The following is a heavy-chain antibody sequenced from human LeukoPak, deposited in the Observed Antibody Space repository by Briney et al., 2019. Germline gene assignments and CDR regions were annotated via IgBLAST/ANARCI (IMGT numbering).Heavy chain of an antibody. CDR1: GGSFSGYY. V-gene: IGHV4-34*01. CDR3: ARVTGERNRRIAAAGTGRWFDP. J-gene: IGHJ5*02. CDR2: INHSGST. D-gene: IGHD6-13*01. Sequence: SETMSLTCAVYGGSFSGYYWSWIRQPPGKGLEWIGEINHSGSTNYNPSLKSRVTISVDTSKNQFSLKLSSVTAADTAVYYCARVTGERNRRIAAAGTGRWFDPWGQGTLVTVSS.